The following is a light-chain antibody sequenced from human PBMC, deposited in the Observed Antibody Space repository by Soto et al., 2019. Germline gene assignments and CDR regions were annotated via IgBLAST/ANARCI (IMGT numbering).Light chain of an antibody. CDR3: QQCAHSPLT. Sequence: EIVLTQSPGTLSLSPGERATLSCRASQSVSNNYLAWYQQKPGQAPRLLIYGASNRATGIPDRFSGSGSGTDFTLTISRLEPEDSAVYFCQQCAHSPLTFGQGTRLEI. V-gene: IGKV3-20*01. J-gene: IGKJ5*01. CDR1: QSVSNNY. CDR2: GAS.